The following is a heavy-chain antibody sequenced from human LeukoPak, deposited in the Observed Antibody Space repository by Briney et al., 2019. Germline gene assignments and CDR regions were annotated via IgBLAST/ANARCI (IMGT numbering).Heavy chain of an antibody. CDR3: ARGPDNWNSLFDY. CDR2: ISSSSSTI. Sequence: PGGSLRLSCAASGFTFSSYSMNWVRQAPGKGLEWVSYISSSSSTIYYADSVKGRFTISRDNAKNSLYLQMNSLRAEDTAVYYCARGPDNWNSLFDYWGQGTLVTVSS. CDR1: GFTFSSYS. V-gene: IGHV3-48*04. D-gene: IGHD1-7*01. J-gene: IGHJ4*02.